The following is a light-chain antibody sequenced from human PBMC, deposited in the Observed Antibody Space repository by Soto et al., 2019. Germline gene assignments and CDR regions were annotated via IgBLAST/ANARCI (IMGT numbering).Light chain of an antibody. V-gene: IGKV3D-15*01. CDR3: QQYNNWPYT. J-gene: IGKJ1*01. Sequence: IGIKQSPATPSLSPGERATLCCRASQSVSSNLAWYQQKPGQAPRLLIYGASTRATGIPARFSGSGSGTEFTLTISSLQSEDFAVYYCQQYNNWPYTFGQGTKVDIK. CDR2: GAS. CDR1: QSVSSN.